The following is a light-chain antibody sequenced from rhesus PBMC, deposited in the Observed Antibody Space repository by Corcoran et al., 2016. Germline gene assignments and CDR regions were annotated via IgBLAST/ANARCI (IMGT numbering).Light chain of an antibody. Sequence: DIQMTQSPSSLSAPVGDKVTITCRASQGISSWLAWYQQKPGKAPKLLIYKASRLQSGVPSRFSGSGAGTVFTLTISSLQPEDFATYYCLQYSRSPYSFGQGTKVEIK. CDR1: QGISSW. CDR3: LQYSRSPYS. J-gene: IGKJ2*01. V-gene: IGKV1-22*01. CDR2: KAS.